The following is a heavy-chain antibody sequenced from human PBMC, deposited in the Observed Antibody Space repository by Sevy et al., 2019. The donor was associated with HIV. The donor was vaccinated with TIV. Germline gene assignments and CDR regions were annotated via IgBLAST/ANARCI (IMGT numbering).Heavy chain of an antibody. CDR1: GFTFGGYC. CDR2: IRDSVYCGTT. V-gene: IGHV3-49*03. J-gene: IGHJ4*03. Sequence: GGSLRLSCTASGFTFGGYCVSWFRQAPGKGLEWVGAIRDSVYCGTTEYAASVKGRFSISRDDSRNFAYLQMDGLKTEDTAVYYCTRDAVTMVRGIYTDFDSWGQGRLVTFSS. D-gene: IGHD3-10*01. CDR3: TRDAVTMVRGIYTDFDS.